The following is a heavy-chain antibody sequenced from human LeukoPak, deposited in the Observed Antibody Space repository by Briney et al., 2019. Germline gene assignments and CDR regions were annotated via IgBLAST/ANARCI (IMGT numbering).Heavy chain of an antibody. CDR3: ARVANITTFGMDV. CDR1: GFTFSSFG. J-gene: IGHJ6*02. V-gene: IGHV3-33*01. Sequence: PGGSLRVSCAASGFTFSSFGMHWVRQAPGKGLEWVAVIWYDGSKKYYADSVKGRFTISRDNSKNTLYLQMNALRAEDTAVYYCARVANITTFGMDVWGQGTTVTVSS. CDR2: IWYDGSKK. D-gene: IGHD3-9*01.